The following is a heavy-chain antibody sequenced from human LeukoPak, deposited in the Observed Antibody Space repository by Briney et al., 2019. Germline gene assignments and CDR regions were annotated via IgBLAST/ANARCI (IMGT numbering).Heavy chain of an antibody. Sequence: GGSLRLSCAASGFTFSSYGMHWVRQAPGKGLEWVAFIRYDGSNKYYADSVKGRFTISRDNSKNTLYLQMNSLRAEDTAVYYCAKEGKYYYDSSGYGTWGQGTLVTVSS. D-gene: IGHD3-22*01. CDR2: IRYDGSNK. CDR3: AKEGKYYYDSSGYGT. V-gene: IGHV3-30*02. J-gene: IGHJ5*02. CDR1: GFTFSSYG.